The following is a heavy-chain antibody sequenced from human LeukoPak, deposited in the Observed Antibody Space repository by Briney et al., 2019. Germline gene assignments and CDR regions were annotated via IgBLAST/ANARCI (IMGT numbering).Heavy chain of an antibody. CDR1: GLTFSSSW. CDR3: ARDLAYSRLDY. Sequence: GGSLRLSCAVSGLTFSSSWMDWVRQAPGKGLEWVASINPGGNKKYSADSVKGRFTISRDNAENSLYLQMNSLRVEDTAFYYCARDLAYSRLDYWGQGMLVTASS. D-gene: IGHD5-18*01. CDR2: INPGGNKK. J-gene: IGHJ4*02. V-gene: IGHV3-7*01.